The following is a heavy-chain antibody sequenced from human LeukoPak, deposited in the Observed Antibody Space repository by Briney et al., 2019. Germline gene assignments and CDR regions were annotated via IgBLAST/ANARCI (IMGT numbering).Heavy chain of an antibody. D-gene: IGHD2-15*01. CDR1: GGTFRSYA. CDR2: IIPIFGTA. V-gene: IGHV1-69*05. Sequence: GASVKVSCKASGGTFRSYAISWVRQAPGQGLEWMGGIIPIFGTANYAQKFQGRVTITTDESTSTAYMELSSLRSEDTAVYYCARGRAALGYWFDPWGQGTLVTVSS. J-gene: IGHJ5*02. CDR3: ARGRAALGYWFDP.